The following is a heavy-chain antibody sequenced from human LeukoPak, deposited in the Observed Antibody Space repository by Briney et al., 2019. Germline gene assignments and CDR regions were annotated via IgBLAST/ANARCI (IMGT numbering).Heavy chain of an antibody. CDR1: GYTFTNYD. CDR2: MNPNSGNT. J-gene: IGHJ6*03. Sequence: GASVKVSCKASGYTFTNYDINWVRQATGQGLEWMGWMNPNSGNTGYAQKFQGRVTITRNTSISTAYMEVSSLRYEDTAVYYCARRAVDNSYYYYMDVWGKGTTVTVSS. D-gene: IGHD6-19*01. V-gene: IGHV1-8*03. CDR3: ARRAVDNSYYYYMDV.